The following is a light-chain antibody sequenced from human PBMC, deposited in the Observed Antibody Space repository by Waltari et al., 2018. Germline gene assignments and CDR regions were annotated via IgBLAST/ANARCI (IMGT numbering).Light chain of an antibody. Sequence: ELVLTQSPGTLSLSPGERATLSCRASQSISRYLAWYQQTPGQAPRLLIYAASSRATGIPDRFSGSGSGTDFSLTISRLEPEDFAVYYCQNHERLPAMFGQGTKVEIK. V-gene: IGKV3-20*01. CDR3: QNHERLPAM. CDR1: QSISRY. J-gene: IGKJ1*01. CDR2: AAS.